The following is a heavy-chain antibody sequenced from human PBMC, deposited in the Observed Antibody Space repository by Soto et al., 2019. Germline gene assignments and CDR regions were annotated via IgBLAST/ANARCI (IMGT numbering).Heavy chain of an antibody. J-gene: IGHJ4*02. CDR3: ARRYCDGTTCYAFDS. CDR2: ISSSSSHI. Sequence: GGSLRLSCAASEFTFSSYTMNWVRQAPGKGLEWVSSISSSSSHIYYADSAKGRFTISRDNAKNSLYLQMNSLRAEDTAVYYCARRYCDGTTCYAFDSWGQGTLVTVSS. D-gene: IGHD2-2*01. V-gene: IGHV3-21*01. CDR1: EFTFSSYT.